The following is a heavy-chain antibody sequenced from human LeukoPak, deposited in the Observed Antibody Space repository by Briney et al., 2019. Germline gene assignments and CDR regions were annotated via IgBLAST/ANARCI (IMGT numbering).Heavy chain of an antibody. CDR1: GFTFSDYY. CDR2: ISSSGSTI. Sequence: GGSLRLSCAASGFTFSDYYMSWIRQAPGKGLEWVSYISSSGSTIYYADSVKGRFPISRDNAKNSLYLQMNSLRAEDTAVYYCARDCSGGSCYPDYWGQGTLVTVSS. V-gene: IGHV3-11*04. D-gene: IGHD2-15*01. CDR3: ARDCSGGSCYPDY. J-gene: IGHJ4*02.